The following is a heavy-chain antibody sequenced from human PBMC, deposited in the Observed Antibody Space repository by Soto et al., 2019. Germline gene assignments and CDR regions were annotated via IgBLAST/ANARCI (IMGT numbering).Heavy chain of an antibody. D-gene: IGHD3-3*01. V-gene: IGHV4-59*01. J-gene: IGHJ6*03. Sequence: SETLSLTCTVSGGTISSYYWSWIRQPPGKGLEWIGYIYYSGSTNYNPSLKSRVTISVDTSKNQFSLKLSSVTAADTAVYYCARGRPYYDFWSSHRKCALCYYYMDVWGKGTTVPVSS. CDR1: GGTISSYY. CDR2: IYYSGST. CDR3: ARGRPYYDFWSSHRKCALCYYYMDV.